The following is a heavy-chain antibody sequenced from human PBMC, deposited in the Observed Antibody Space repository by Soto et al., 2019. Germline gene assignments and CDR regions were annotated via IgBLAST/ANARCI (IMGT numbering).Heavy chain of an antibody. V-gene: IGHV3-74*03. CDR1: GFTFSSYG. D-gene: IGHD5-12*01. J-gene: IGHJ4*02. CDR3: ASLYRDDF. Sequence: PGGSLRLSCAASGFTFSSYGMHWVRQAPGKGLVWVSRIDNDGSTTSYADSVKGRFTISRDNARNTLYLEMNSLTVEDTAVYYCASLYRDDFWGPGTLVTVSS. CDR2: IDNDGSTT.